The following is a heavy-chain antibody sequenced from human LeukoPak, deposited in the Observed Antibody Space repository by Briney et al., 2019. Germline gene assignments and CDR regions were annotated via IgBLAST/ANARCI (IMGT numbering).Heavy chain of an antibody. CDR3: ARAWYSWGYYFDY. D-gene: IGHD1-26*01. J-gene: IGHJ4*02. CDR2: ISGSGSDT. V-gene: IGHV3-11*06. Sequence: GGSLRLSCAASGFIFSDYYMTWIRQAPGKGLEWLSYISGSGSDTNYADSVKGRFTTSRDNAKNSLYLQMHSLRDEDTAVYYCARAWYSWGYYFDYWGQGALVTVSS. CDR1: GFIFSDYY.